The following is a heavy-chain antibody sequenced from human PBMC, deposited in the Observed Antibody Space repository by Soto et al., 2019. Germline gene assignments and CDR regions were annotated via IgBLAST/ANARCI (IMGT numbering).Heavy chain of an antibody. J-gene: IGHJ4*02. CDR1: GFTFSSYS. Sequence: GGSLRLSCAASGFTFSSYSMNWVRQAPGKGLEWVSSISSSSSYIYYADSVKGRFTISRDNAKNSLYLQMNSLRAEDTAVYYCARVGVEGYFDYWGQGTLVTVSS. CDR2: ISSSSSYI. V-gene: IGHV3-21*01. CDR3: ARVGVEGYFDY.